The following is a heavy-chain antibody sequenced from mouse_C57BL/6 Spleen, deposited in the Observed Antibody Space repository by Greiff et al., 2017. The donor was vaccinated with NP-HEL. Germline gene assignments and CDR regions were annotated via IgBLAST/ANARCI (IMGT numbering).Heavy chain of an antibody. Sequence: EVQLQQSGPELVKPGASVKISCKASGYTFTDYYMNWVKQSHGKSLEWIGDINPNNGGTSYNQKFKGKATLTVDKSSSTAYMELRSLTSEDSAVYYCARGGYGSPLDYWGQGTTLTVSS. V-gene: IGHV1-26*01. D-gene: IGHD1-1*01. CDR3: ARGGYGSPLDY. CDR2: INPNNGGT. CDR1: GYTFTDYY. J-gene: IGHJ2*01.